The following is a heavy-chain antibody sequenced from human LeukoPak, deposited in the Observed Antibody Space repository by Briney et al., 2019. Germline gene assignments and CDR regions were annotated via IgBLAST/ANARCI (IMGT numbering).Heavy chain of an antibody. Sequence: ASVKVSCKVSGYTLTELSMHWVRQAPGKGLEWMGGFDPEDGETIYAQKFQGRVTMTEDTSTDTAYMELSSLRSEDTAVYYCATARRLEWWVDYWGQGTLVTVSS. V-gene: IGHV1-24*01. CDR1: GYTLTELS. CDR2: FDPEDGET. J-gene: IGHJ4*02. CDR3: ATARRLEWWVDY. D-gene: IGHD3-3*01.